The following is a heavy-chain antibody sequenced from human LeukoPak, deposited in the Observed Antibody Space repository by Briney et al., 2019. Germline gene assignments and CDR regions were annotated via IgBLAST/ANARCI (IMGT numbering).Heavy chain of an antibody. CDR3: ARDSYRPYYYDSSGYYGESAFDI. V-gene: IGHV3-11*06. CDR2: ISSSSSYI. D-gene: IGHD3-22*01. Sequence: GGSLRLSCAASGFTFSDYYMSWIRQAPGKGLEWVSSISSSSSYIYYADSVKGRFTISRDNAKNSLYLQMNSLRAEDTAVYYCARDSYRPYYYDSSGYYGESAFDIWGQGTMVTVSS. J-gene: IGHJ3*02. CDR1: GFTFSDYY.